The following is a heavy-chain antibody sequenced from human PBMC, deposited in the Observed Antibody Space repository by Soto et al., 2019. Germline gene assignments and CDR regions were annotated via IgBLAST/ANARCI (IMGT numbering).Heavy chain of an antibody. CDR1: GGTLSSYA. CDR2: IIPIFGTA. V-gene: IGHV1-69*01. CDR3: ARDPGYCSGGSCSSANWFDP. J-gene: IGHJ5*02. Sequence: QVQLVQSGAEVKKPGSSVKVSCKASGGTLSSYAISWVRQAPGQGLEWMGGIIPIFGTANYAQKFQGRVTITADESTSTAYMELSSLRSEDTAVYYCARDPGYCSGGSCSSANWFDPWGQGTLVTVSS. D-gene: IGHD2-15*01.